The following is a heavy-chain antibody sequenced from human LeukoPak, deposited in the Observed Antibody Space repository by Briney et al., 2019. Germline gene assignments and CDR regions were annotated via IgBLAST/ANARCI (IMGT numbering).Heavy chain of an antibody. Sequence: GGSLRLSCGASGFTFSNYWMSWVRQAPGKGLEWVINISQDGSGKNYADSVEGRFTISRDNAKNSLYLQMNSLRAEDTAVYYCARDYGRSRDYGMDVWGQGTTVTVSS. CDR3: ARDYGRSRDYGMDV. V-gene: IGHV3-7*03. CDR2: ISQDGSGK. CDR1: GFTFSNYW. D-gene: IGHD3-10*01. J-gene: IGHJ6*02.